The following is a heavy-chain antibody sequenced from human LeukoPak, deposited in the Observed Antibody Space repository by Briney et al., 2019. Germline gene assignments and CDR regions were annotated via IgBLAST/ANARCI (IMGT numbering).Heavy chain of an antibody. CDR1: GYIFTIYW. J-gene: IGHJ4*02. V-gene: IGHV5-51*01. CDR2: IYPGDSNT. Sequence: GESLKISCKGSGYIFTIYWIAWVRQMPGRGLEWMGVIYPGDSNTMYSPSVQGQVTISADKSITTAYLQWSSLKASDTAMYYCAREGGPYRPLDYSGQGTLVTVSS. CDR3: AREGGPYRPLDY.